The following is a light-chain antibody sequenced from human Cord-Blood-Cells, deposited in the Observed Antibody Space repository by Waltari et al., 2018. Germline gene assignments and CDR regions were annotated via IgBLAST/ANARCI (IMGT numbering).Light chain of an antibody. V-gene: IGKV1-27*01. CDR2: AAS. CDR1: QGISNY. J-gene: IGKJ1*01. CDR3: QQYNSAPRT. Sequence: DIQMSRSRSSLSASLGYKVTITCRASQGISNYLAWYQQKPGKVPKLLIYAASTLQSGVPSRFSGSGSGTDFTLTISSLQPEDVATYYCQQYNSAPRTFGQGTKVEIK.